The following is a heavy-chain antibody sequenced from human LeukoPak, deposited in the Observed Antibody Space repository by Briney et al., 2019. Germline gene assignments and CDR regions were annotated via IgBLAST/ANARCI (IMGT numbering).Heavy chain of an antibody. J-gene: IGHJ4*02. V-gene: IGHV3-7*01. CDR2: IKFDGSDK. D-gene: IGHD5-12*01. Sequence: PGGSLRLSCAASGFTFSNYWMSWVRQAPGKGLEWVANIKFDGSDKFYADSVKGRFTISRDNSKNTLYLQMNSLRAEDTAVYYCARGGGYDYQGFFDYWGQGTLVTVSS. CDR3: ARGGGYDYQGFFDY. CDR1: GFTFSNYW.